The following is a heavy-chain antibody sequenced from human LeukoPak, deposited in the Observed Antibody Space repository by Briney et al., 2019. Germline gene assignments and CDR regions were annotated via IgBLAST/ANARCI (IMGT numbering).Heavy chain of an antibody. V-gene: IGHV4-59*01. CDR3: ARAAYSGSYHSDY. J-gene: IGHJ4*02. D-gene: IGHD1-26*01. Sequence: SETLSLTCTVSGASISSYYWSWIRQPPGKGLEWIGDIYYSGSTNYNPSLKSRVTISVDTSKNQFSLKLSSVTAADTAVYYCARAAYSGSYHSDYWGQGTLVTVSS. CDR1: GASISSYY. CDR2: IYYSGST.